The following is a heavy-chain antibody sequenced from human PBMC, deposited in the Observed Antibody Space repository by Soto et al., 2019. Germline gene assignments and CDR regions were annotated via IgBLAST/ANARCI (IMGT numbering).Heavy chain of an antibody. Sequence: QITLKESGPTLMKPTQPLTLTCTLSGFSLSTSGVGVGWIRQTPEKALEWLALIYWDDDKRYSPSLKSRLTITKDTSKNQVVLTMTNMDPVDTATYYGARYFYENSDYSPWDYGMDVWGQGTTVTVSS. V-gene: IGHV2-5*02. CDR2: IYWDDDK. CDR1: GFSLSTSGVG. J-gene: IGHJ6*02. CDR3: ARYFYENSDYSPWDYGMDV. D-gene: IGHD3-22*01.